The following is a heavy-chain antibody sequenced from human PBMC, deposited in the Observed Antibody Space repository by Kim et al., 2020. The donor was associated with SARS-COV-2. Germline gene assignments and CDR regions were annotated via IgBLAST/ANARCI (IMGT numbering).Heavy chain of an antibody. Sequence: GGSLRLSCAASGFTFSSYEMNWVRQAPGKGLEWVSYISSSGSTIYYADSVKGRFTISRDNAKNSLYLQMNSLRAEDTAVYYCARDLRSQWLAGCMDVWGQGTTVTVSS. D-gene: IGHD6-19*01. J-gene: IGHJ6*02. CDR3: ARDLRSQWLAGCMDV. CDR2: ISSSGSTI. V-gene: IGHV3-48*03. CDR1: GFTFSSYE.